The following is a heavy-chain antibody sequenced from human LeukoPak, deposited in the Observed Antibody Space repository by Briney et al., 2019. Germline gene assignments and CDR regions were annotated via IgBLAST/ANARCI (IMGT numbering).Heavy chain of an antibody. J-gene: IGHJ4*02. Sequence: ASVKVSCKASGYTFTSYGISWVRQAPGQGLEWMGWISAYNGNTNYAQKLQGRVTMTTDTSTSTVYMELSSLRSEDTAVYYCARVPKGLQQAYFDYWGQGTLVTVSS. CDR3: ARVPKGLQQAYFDY. V-gene: IGHV1-18*01. D-gene: IGHD4-11*01. CDR2: ISAYNGNT. CDR1: GYTFTSYG.